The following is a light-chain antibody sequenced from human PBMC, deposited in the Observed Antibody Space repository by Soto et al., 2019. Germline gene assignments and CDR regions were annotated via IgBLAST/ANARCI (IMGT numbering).Light chain of an antibody. CDR2: AAS. CDR3: QQLNSYPLI. Sequence: DIQLTQSPSFLSASVGDKVTITCRASQAISSSLAWYQQNPGKAPKLLIYAASTLQSGVPSRFSGSGSGTEFTLTISSLQPEDFATYYCQQLNSYPLIFGGGAKVEI. J-gene: IGKJ4*01. CDR1: QAISSS. V-gene: IGKV1-9*01.